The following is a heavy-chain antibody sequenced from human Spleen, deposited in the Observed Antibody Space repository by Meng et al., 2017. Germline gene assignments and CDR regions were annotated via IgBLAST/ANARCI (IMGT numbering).Heavy chain of an antibody. Sequence: QVAVAQVGAGVRVPGAAVKVSFKDSGGTFSSYAISWVRQAPGQGLEWMGGIIPNLNTVNYAQKFQGRVTITTDGSTSTAYMELSSLRSEDTAVYYCARVGGGVVVTESWFFDLWGRGTLVTVSS. J-gene: IGHJ2*01. CDR1: GGTFSSYA. D-gene: IGHD2-21*01. CDR2: IIPNLNTV. V-gene: IGHV1-69*05. CDR3: ARVGGGVVVTESWFFDL.